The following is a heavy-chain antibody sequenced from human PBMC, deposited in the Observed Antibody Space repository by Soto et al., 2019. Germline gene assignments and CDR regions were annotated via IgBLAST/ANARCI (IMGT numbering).Heavy chain of an antibody. CDR2: INPNSGGT. J-gene: IGHJ3*02. V-gene: IGHV1-2*02. D-gene: IGHD6-6*01. CDR1: GYTFTGNY. Sequence: QVQLVQSGAEVKKPGASVKVSCKASGYTFTGNYMHWVRQAPGQGLEWMGWINPNSGGTNYAQKFQGRVTVTRDTSISKAYMELSRLRSDDTAVYYCARDGDSSSPFDIWSQGTMVTVSS. CDR3: ARDGDSSSPFDI.